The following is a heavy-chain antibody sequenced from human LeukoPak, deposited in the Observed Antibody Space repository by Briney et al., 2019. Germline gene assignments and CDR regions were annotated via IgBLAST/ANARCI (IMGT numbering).Heavy chain of an antibody. V-gene: IGHV3-21*01. CDR2: ITTSSST. J-gene: IGHJ5*02. CDR1: GFNFNKFS. CDR3: ARDWERSSGPYNWFDL. D-gene: IGHD6-19*01. Sequence: PGGSVRLSCAASGFNFNKFSMNWVRQAAARGLEWVSSITTSSSTYYAHAVKGRFTISRDNAENSLYLRMDSLKAEDTAVYYCARDWERSSGPYNWFDLWGQGTLVTVSS.